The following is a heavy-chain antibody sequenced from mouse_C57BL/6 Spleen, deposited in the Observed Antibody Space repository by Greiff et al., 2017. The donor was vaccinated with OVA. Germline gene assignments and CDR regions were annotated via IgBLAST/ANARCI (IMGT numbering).Heavy chain of an antibody. V-gene: IGHV5-17*01. D-gene: IGHD2-10*01. CDR3: ARAYSHDG. CDR1: GFTFSDYG. Sequence: EVKLVESGGGLVKPGGSLKLSCAASGFTFSDYGMHWVRQAPEKGLEWVAYISSGSSTIYYAETVKGRSPISRDNAKNTRFLQMANLGAEDTAMYYCARAYSHDGWGTGATLTVAS. CDR2: ISSGSSTI. J-gene: IGHJ2*01.